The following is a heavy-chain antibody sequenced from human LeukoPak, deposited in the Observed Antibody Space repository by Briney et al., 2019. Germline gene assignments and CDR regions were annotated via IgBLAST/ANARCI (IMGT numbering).Heavy chain of an antibody. V-gene: IGHV3-69-1*01. D-gene: IGHD3-16*01. J-gene: IGHJ3*02. CDR1: GFTFTAFT. CDR2: ISSSYAI. CDR3: AREVGGSAFDI. Sequence: PGGSLRLSCAASGFTFTAFTINWVRQAPGKGLEWVSSISSSYAIYFADSVKGRFTISRDNAKNSVYLHMNSLRAEDTAVYYCAREVGGSAFDIWGQGTMVTVSS.